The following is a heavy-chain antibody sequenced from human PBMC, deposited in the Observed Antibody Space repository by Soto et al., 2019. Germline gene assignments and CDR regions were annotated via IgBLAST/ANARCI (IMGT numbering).Heavy chain of an antibody. J-gene: IGHJ4*02. CDR3: VRRGGAVAGTSRFDS. D-gene: IGHD6-19*01. Sequence: QLQLQESGPGLVKPSETLSLTCTVSGGSISSSSYFWGCIRQPPGKGLEWIGTVYYSVSTYYNPTLRSRVTISVDTSKNQFSLKLSTVTAADTAVYYCVRRGGAVAGTSRFDSWGQGMLVTVSS. V-gene: IGHV4-39*01. CDR2: VYYSVST. CDR1: GGSISSSSYF.